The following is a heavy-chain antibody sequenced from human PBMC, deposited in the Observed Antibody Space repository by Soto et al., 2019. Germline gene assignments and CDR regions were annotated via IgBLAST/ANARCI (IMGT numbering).Heavy chain of an antibody. CDR2: IKQDGSEK. D-gene: IGHD4-17*01. CDR3: ARHYGDYGYYFDY. V-gene: IGHV3-7*01. CDR1: GFIFSSYW. Sequence: GGSLRLSCAASGFIFSSYWMTCVRQAPGKGLEWVANIKQDGSEKYYVDSVKGRFTISRDNAKNSLYLQLNILRAEDTAVYYCARHYGDYGYYFDYCGQGTLVTVSS. J-gene: IGHJ4*02.